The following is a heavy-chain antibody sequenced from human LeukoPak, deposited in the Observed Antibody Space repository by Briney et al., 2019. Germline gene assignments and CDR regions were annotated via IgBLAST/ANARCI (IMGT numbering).Heavy chain of an antibody. CDR2: IYTSGSS. V-gene: IGHV4-4*07. D-gene: IGHD1-26*01. J-gene: IGHJ4*02. CDR1: GGPFSPGY. CDR3: ARDRFSGSFSGFDY. Sequence: SETLSLTCTVSGGPFSPGYWIWIRQPAGQGLEWIGRIYTSGSSNYNPSLKSRATISVDTFKNQISLKLTSVTAADTAVYYCARDRFSGSFSGFDYWGQGALVTVSS.